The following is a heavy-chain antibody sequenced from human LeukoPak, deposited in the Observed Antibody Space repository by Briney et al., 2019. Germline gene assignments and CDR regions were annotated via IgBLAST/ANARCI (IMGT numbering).Heavy chain of an antibody. CDR1: GGSISSHY. D-gene: IGHD2-2*01. J-gene: IGHJ3*02. CDR3: ARESSSDAFDI. Sequence: SETLSLTCTVSGGSISSHYWSWIRQPPGKGLEWIGYIYYSGSTNYNPSLKSRVTISVDTSKNQFSLKLSSVTAADTAVYYCARESSSDAFDIWGQGTMVTVSS. V-gene: IGHV4-59*11. CDR2: IYYSGST.